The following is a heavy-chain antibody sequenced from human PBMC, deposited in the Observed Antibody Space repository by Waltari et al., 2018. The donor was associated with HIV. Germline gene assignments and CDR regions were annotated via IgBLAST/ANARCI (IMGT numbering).Heavy chain of an antibody. CDR3: ARIHFRLDYYHYGMDV. CDR2: IFHSGST. V-gene: IGHV4-38-2*02. J-gene: IGHJ6*02. Sequence: QVQLQESGPGLVKPSETLSLTCTVSGYSISSGYYWGWIRQPPGKGLEWIGSIFHSGSTYYNPSLKSRVTISVDTSKNQFSLRLSSVTAADTAVYYCARIHFRLDYYHYGMDVWGQGTTVTVSS. CDR1: GYSISSGYY.